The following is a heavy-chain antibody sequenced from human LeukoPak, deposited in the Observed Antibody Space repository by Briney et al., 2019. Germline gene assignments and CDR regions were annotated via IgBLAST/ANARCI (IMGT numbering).Heavy chain of an antibody. CDR2: IYPGDSDT. J-gene: IGHJ4*03. CDR3: ARRGVGYVDY. V-gene: IGHV5-51*01. CDR1: GYSFTSHW. D-gene: IGHD2-8*02. Sequence: HAESLQTSAKGSGYSFTSHWNGWVLQMPGKGLERMGIIYPGDSDTRYSPSFQGQVTISADKSISTAYLQRSSLKASDTAMYFCARRGVGYVDYWGPGNLVTVSS.